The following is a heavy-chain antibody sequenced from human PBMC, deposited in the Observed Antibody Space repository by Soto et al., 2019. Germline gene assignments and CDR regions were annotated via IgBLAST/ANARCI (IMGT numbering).Heavy chain of an antibody. CDR2: IFYSGST. CDR1: GGSISSYY. Sequence: PSETLSLTCTVSGGSISSYYWSWIRQPPGKGLEWIGYIFYSGSTNYNPSLKSRITISVDASKNQFSLKLSSVTAADTALYYCARWNSAMACFDYWGQGALVTV. V-gene: IGHV4-59*01. D-gene: IGHD5-18*01. CDR3: ARWNSAMACFDY. J-gene: IGHJ4*02.